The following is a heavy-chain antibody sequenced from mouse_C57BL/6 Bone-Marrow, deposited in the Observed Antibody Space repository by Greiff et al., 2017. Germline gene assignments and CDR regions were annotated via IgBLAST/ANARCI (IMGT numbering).Heavy chain of an antibody. J-gene: IGHJ2*01. Sequence: VKLQQPGAELVRPGTSVKLSCKASGYTFTSYWMHWVKQRPGQGLEWIGVIDPSDSYTNYNQKFKGKATLTVDTSSSTAYMQLSSLTSEDSAVXYCARRGNYYFDYWGQGTTLTVSS. D-gene: IGHD2-1*01. CDR1: GYTFTSYW. V-gene: IGHV1-59*01. CDR3: ARRGNYYFDY. CDR2: IDPSDSYT.